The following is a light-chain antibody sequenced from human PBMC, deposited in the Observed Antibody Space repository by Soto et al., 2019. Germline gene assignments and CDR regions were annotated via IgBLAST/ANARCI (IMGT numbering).Light chain of an antibody. Sequence: QSVLTQPPSVSGAPGQRVTISCTGSSSNIGAPYDVHWYQHLPGTAPKLLIYGNSNRPSGVPDRFSGSKSGTSASLAIAGLQAEDEADYYCQSYDRSLSSSIFGGGTKLTVL. J-gene: IGLJ2*01. V-gene: IGLV1-40*01. CDR2: GNS. CDR1: SSNIGAPYD. CDR3: QSYDRSLSSSI.